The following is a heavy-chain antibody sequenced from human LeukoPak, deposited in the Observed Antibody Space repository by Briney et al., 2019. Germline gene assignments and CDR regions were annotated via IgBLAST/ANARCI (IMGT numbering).Heavy chain of an antibody. V-gene: IGHV3-23*01. CDR1: GFTFSSYA. J-gene: IGHJ4*02. D-gene: IGHD6-6*01. CDR3: ARDIAARPAYFDY. Sequence: GGSLRLSCAASGFTFSSYAMSWVRQAPGKGLEWVSAISGSGGSTYYADSVKGRFTISRDNSKNTLYLQMNSLRAEDTAVYYCARDIAARPAYFDYWGQGTLVTVSS. CDR2: ISGSGGST.